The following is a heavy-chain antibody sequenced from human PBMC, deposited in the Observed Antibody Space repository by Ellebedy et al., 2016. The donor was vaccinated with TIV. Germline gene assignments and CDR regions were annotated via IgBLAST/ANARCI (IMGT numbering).Heavy chain of an antibody. CDR1: GFSFRSYW. Sequence: PGGSLRLSCAASGFSFRSYWMTWVRQAPGKGLEWVANIYQDGSEIYYVDSVKGRFTISRDNAKSSLYLQMKSLKAEDTAVYFCARRGSYGDYAVQVNSWLDSWGQGTLVTVSP. D-gene: IGHD3-16*01. V-gene: IGHV3-7*01. CDR3: ARRGSYGDYAVQVNSWLDS. J-gene: IGHJ5*01. CDR2: IYQDGSEI.